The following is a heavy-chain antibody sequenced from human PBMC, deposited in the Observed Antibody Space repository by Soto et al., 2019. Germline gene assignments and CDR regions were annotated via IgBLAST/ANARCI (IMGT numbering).Heavy chain of an antibody. D-gene: IGHD2-2*01. Sequence: GGSLRLSCTASGFTFGDYAMSWFRQAPGKGLEWVGFIRSKAYGGTTEYAASVKGRFTISRDDSKSIAYLQMNSLKTEDTAVYYFTRDPSTSSFPGLFDYWGQGTLVTVSS. CDR3: TRDPSTSSFPGLFDY. V-gene: IGHV3-49*03. J-gene: IGHJ4*02. CDR2: IRSKAYGGTT. CDR1: GFTFGDYA.